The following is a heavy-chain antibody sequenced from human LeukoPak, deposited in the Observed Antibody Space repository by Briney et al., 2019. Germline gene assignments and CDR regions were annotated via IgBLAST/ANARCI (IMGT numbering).Heavy chain of an antibody. D-gene: IGHD5-12*01. Sequence: PGRSLRLSCAASGFTFSSYGMHWVRQAPGKGLEWVAVIWYDGSNKYYADSVKGRFTISRDNSKNTLYLQMNSLRAEDTAVYYCARVFRGYDKDYYYYGMDVWGQGTTVTVSS. CDR2: IWYDGSNK. J-gene: IGHJ6*02. CDR3: ARVFRGYDKDYYYYGMDV. CDR1: GFTFSSYG. V-gene: IGHV3-33*01.